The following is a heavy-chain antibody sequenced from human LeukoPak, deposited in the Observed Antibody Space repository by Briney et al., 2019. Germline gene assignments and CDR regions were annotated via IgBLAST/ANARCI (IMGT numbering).Heavy chain of an antibody. CDR2: ISANNGNT. Sequence: ASVKVSCKASGYTFTSFGISWVRQAPGQGLEWMGWISANNGNTKYGQKLQGRVTMTTDTSTSTAYMELRSLRSDDTAVYYCARDSNVAYSSGWYPGYWGQGTVVTVSS. CDR3: ARDSNVAYSSGWYPGY. CDR1: GYTFTSFG. D-gene: IGHD6-19*01. J-gene: IGHJ4*02. V-gene: IGHV1-18*01.